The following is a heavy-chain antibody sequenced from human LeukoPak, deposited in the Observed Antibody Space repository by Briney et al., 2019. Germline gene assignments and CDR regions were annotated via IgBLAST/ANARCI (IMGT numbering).Heavy chain of an antibody. Sequence: GGSLRLSCAASGFTFSSFNMNWVRQAPGKAMEWVSSITSSGTHIFYADSVRGRFTISRDNAKNSLYLQMDSLGPDDTAVYYCARDPYSGNYGNDYYYYMDVRGKGTTVTISS. V-gene: IGHV3-21*01. CDR3: ARDPYSGNYGNDYYYYMDV. CDR2: ITSSGTHI. D-gene: IGHD1-26*01. CDR1: GFTFSSFN. J-gene: IGHJ6*03.